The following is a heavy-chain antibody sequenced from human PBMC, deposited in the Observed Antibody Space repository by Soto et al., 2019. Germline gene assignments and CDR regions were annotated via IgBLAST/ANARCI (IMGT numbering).Heavy chain of an antibody. CDR2: ISGSGGST. CDR1: GFTFSSYA. Sequence: PGGSLRLSCAASGFTFSSYAMSWVRQAPGKGLEWVSAISGSGGSTYYADSVKGRFTISRDNSKNTLYLQMNSLRAEDTAVYYCAKSNSSSWYSNCWFDPWGQGNLVTVS. D-gene: IGHD6-13*01. V-gene: IGHV3-23*01. J-gene: IGHJ5*02. CDR3: AKSNSSSWYSNCWFDP.